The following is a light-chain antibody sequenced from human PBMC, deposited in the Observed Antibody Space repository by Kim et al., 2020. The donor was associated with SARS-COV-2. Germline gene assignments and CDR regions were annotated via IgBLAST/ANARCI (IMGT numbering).Light chain of an antibody. Sequence: SSELTQDPAVSVALGQTVRITCQGDSLRSYYANWYQQKPGQAPVLVIYGKNNRPSGIPDRFSASSSGNTASLTITGAQAEDEADYYCHSRDSSVSVVFGGGTQLTVL. CDR3: HSRDSSVSVV. V-gene: IGLV3-19*01. J-gene: IGLJ2*01. CDR1: SLRSYY. CDR2: GKN.